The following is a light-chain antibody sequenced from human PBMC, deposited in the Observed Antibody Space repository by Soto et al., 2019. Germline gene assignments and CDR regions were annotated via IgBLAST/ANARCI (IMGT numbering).Light chain of an antibody. V-gene: IGKV1-33*01. CDR2: DAS. J-gene: IGKJ5*01. CDR3: QQSDSLPIT. CDR1: QDISNY. Sequence: DIQMTQSPSSLSASVGDRVTITCRASQDISNYLNWYQQRPGKAPKLLIYDASSLERGVPSRFSGTRSGTDFTFAISSLQPEDFATYYCQQSDSLPITFGQGTRLEIK.